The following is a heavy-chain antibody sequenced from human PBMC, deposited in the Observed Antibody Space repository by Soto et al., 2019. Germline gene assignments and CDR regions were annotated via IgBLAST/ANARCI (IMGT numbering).Heavy chain of an antibody. CDR2: IYHSRST. J-gene: IGHJ4*02. V-gene: IGHV4-31*03. D-gene: IGHD2-15*01. CDR3: ARGPRGYCSGGSCSFDY. CDR1: GGSISSGGYY. Sequence: QVQLQESGPGLVKPSQTLSLTCTVSGGSISSGGYYWSWIRQHPGKGLEWIGYIYHSRSTYYNPSLKSRVTISVDTSKNQFSLKLSSVTAADTAVYYCARGPRGYCSGGSCSFDYWGQGTLVTVSS.